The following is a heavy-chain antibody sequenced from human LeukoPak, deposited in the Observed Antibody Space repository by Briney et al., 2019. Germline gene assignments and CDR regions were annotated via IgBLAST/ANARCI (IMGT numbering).Heavy chain of an antibody. CDR2: INPDSGGT. CDR1: AYSFTGYY. CDR3: VRASRGLAFDS. Sequence: AAVKVSCTASAYSFTGYYIHWVRQAPGQGLEYMGWINPDSGGTNYPQRFQGRVSMTRDTSISTAYMEVSSLTFDDTAVYYCVRASRGLAFDSWGEGTLVTVSS. J-gene: IGHJ4*02. V-gene: IGHV1-2*02. D-gene: IGHD6-19*01.